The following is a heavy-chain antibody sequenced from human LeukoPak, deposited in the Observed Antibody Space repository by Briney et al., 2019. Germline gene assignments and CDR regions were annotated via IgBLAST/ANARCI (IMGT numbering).Heavy chain of an antibody. CDR3: ARGDSSSSWFDP. Sequence: SETLSLTCTVSGGSISSSSYYWGWIRQPPGKGLEWIGSIYYSGSTYYNPSLKSRVTISVDTSKNQFSLKLSSVTAADTAVYYCARGDSSSSWFDPWGQGTLVTVSS. J-gene: IGHJ5*02. CDR1: GGSISSSSYY. V-gene: IGHV4-39*07. D-gene: IGHD6-6*01. CDR2: IYYSGST.